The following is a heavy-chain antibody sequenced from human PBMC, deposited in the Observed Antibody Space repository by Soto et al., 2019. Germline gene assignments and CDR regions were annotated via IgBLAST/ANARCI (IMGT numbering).Heavy chain of an antibody. CDR2: IYRTGST. Sequence: LSLTCAVSGGSFTSNNWWTWVRQPPGQGLEWIGEIYRTGSTNYNPSLKSRVTISLDKSENQFSLKVTSLTAADTAVYYCASRDPGTSVDYWGQGTLVTSPQ. J-gene: IGHJ4*02. D-gene: IGHD1-7*01. CDR1: GGSFTSNNW. CDR3: ASRDPGTSVDY. V-gene: IGHV4-4*02.